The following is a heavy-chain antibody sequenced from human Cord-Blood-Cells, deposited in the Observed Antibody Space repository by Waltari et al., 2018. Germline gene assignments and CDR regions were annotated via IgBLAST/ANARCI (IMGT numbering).Heavy chain of an antibody. Sequence: QVQLQESGPGLVKPSETLSLTCTVSGYYISSGYYWGWIRQPPGKGLEWLGSIYHSGRTYYNPSLKRRVTISVDTSKNQFSLKLSSVTAADTAVYYCARGITGITADYWGQGTLVTVSS. J-gene: IGHJ4*02. D-gene: IGHD1-20*01. CDR2: IYHSGRT. CDR1: GYYISSGYY. V-gene: IGHV4-38-2*02. CDR3: ARGITGITADY.